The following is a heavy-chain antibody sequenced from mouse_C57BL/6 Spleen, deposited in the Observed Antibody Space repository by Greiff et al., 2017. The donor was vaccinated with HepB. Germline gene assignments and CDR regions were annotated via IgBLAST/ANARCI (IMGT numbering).Heavy chain of an antibody. D-gene: IGHD1-1*01. CDR1: GFNIKDDY. CDR3: TTGYGSSYFAY. V-gene: IGHV14-4*01. J-gene: IGHJ3*01. CDR2: IDPENGDT. Sequence: EVQLVESGAELVRPGASVKLSCTASGFNIKDDYMHWVKQRPEQGLEWIGWIDPENGDTEYASKFQGKATITADTASNTAYLQLSSLTSEDTAVYYCTTGYGSSYFAYWGQGTLVTVSA.